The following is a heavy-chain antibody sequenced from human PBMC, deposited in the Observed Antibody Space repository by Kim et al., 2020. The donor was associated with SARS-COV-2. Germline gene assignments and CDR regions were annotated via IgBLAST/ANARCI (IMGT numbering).Heavy chain of an antibody. V-gene: IGHV3-15*01. J-gene: IGHJ6*02. D-gene: IGHD2-15*01. CDR2: IKSKTDGGTT. CDR1: GFTFSNAW. Sequence: GGSLRLSCAASGFTFSNAWMSWVRQAPGKGLEWVGRIKSKTDGGTTDYAAPVKGRFTISRDDSKNTLYLQMNSLKTEDTAVYYCTTDFSVPPTKLNRWNYYYYGMDVWGQGTTVTVSS. CDR3: TTDFSVPPTKLNRWNYYYYGMDV.